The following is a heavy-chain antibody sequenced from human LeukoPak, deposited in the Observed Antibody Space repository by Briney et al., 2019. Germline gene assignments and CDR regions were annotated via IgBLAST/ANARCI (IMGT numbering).Heavy chain of an antibody. J-gene: IGHJ4*02. Sequence: PGGSLRLSCAASGFTFSTYWMHWVRQAPGKGLVWVSHINTDGRTTNYADSVKGRFTISRDNARNTLYLQMNSPRVEDAAVYYCARGFLGSCSGGSCYSGYWGQGTLVAVSS. CDR1: GFTFSTYW. CDR3: ARGFLGSCSGGSCYSGY. V-gene: IGHV3-74*01. CDR2: INTDGRTT. D-gene: IGHD2-15*01.